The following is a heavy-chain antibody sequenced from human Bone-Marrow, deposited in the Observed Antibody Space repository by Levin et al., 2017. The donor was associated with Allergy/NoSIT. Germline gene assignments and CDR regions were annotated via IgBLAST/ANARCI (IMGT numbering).Heavy chain of an antibody. Sequence: GESLKISCKASGYTFTSYGISWVRQAPGQGLEWMGWISAYNGNTNYAQKLQGRVTMTTDTSTSTAYMELRSLRSDDTAVYYCARFRGDYDFWGGYTKYWYFDLWGRGTLVTVSS. CDR2: ISAYNGNT. CDR1: GYTFTSYG. V-gene: IGHV1-18*01. D-gene: IGHD3-3*01. J-gene: IGHJ2*01. CDR3: ARFRGDYDFWGGYTKYWYFDL.